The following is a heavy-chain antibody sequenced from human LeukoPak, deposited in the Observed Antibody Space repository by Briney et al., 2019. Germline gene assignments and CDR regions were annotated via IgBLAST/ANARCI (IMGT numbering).Heavy chain of an antibody. D-gene: IGHD3-16*02. CDR3: AREGAVGVITLDDAFDI. CDR2: VYYTGST. J-gene: IGHJ3*02. Sequence: SETLSLTCTVSGGSINSGSYYWGWIRQPPGKGLEWIGSVYYTGSTNYSPSLKSRVTISVDTSKNQFSLKLSSVTAADTAVYYCAREGAVGVITLDDAFDIWGQGTMVTVSS. CDR1: GGSINSGSYY. V-gene: IGHV4-39*07.